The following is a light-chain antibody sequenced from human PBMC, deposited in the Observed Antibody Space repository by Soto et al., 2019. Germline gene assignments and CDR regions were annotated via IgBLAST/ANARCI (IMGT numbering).Light chain of an antibody. Sequence: QSALTQPASVSGSPGQSITISCTGTSSDVGGYNYVSWYQQHPGKAPKLMIYEVSNRPSGVSNRFSGSKSGNTASLTISGLQAEDEADYPCSSYTGSSTVFGGGTKLTV. J-gene: IGLJ2*01. CDR2: EVS. CDR1: SSDVGGYNY. CDR3: SSYTGSSTV. V-gene: IGLV2-14*01.